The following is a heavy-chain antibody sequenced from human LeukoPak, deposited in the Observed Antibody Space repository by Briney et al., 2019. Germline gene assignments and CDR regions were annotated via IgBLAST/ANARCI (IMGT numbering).Heavy chain of an antibody. J-gene: IGHJ4*02. CDR2: INPNSGGT. V-gene: IGHV1-2*02. CDR1: GYTFTGYY. Sequence: ASVKVSCKASGYTFTGYYMHWVRQAPGQGLEWMGWINPNSGGTNYAQKLQGRVTMTTDTSTSTAYMELRSLRSDDTAVYYCAREDYYDSSGYYPSDYWGQGTLVTVSS. CDR3: AREDYYDSSGYYPSDY. D-gene: IGHD3-22*01.